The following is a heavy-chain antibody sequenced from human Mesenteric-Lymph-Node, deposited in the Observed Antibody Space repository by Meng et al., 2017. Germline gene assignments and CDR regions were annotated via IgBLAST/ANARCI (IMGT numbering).Heavy chain of an antibody. V-gene: IGHV3-7*01. CDR2: IGPDGTVR. CDR3: TRMYYDHHDWNN. CDR1: GLTFAPYW. Sequence: GESLKISCQGSGLTFAPYWMNWVRQSPGKGLEWVAHIGPDGTVRLYMDSVRGRFTISRDNVHNSLFLQMNSLRAEDTAVYYCTRMYYDHHDWNNWGQGTLVTVSS. D-gene: IGHD3-16*01. J-gene: IGHJ4*02.